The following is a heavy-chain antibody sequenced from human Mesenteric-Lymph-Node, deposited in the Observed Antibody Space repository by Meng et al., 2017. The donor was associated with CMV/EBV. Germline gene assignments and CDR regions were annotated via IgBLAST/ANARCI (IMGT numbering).Heavy chain of an antibody. Sequence: GESLKISCAASGFTFSDYYMSWIRQAPGKGLEWVSYISSSGSTIYYADSVKGRFTISRDNAKNSLYLQMNSLRAEDTAVYYCARDNVDDFWCGDKGAFDYWGQGTLVTVSS. V-gene: IGHV3-11*01. CDR1: GFTFSDYY. J-gene: IGHJ4*02. CDR3: ARDNVDDFWCGDKGAFDY. CDR2: ISSSGSTI. D-gene: IGHD3-3*01.